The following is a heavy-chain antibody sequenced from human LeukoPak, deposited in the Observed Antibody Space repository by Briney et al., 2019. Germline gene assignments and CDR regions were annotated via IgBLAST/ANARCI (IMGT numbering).Heavy chain of an antibody. CDR2: IYTSGST. D-gene: IGHD2-2*01. Sequence: SETLSLTCTVSGGSIRSGSYYWRWIRQPAGKGLEWIGRIYTSGSTNYNPSLKSRVTISVDTSKNQFSLKLSSVTAADTAVYYCARGLVVPAAILYYYYGMDVWGQGTTVTVSS. V-gene: IGHV4-61*02. CDR3: ARGLVVPAAILYYYYGMDV. CDR1: GGSIRSGSYY. J-gene: IGHJ6*02.